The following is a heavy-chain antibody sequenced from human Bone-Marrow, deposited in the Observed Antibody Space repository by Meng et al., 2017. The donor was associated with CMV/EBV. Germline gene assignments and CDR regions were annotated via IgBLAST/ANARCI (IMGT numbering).Heavy chain of an antibody. CDR1: GFTFTTYA. J-gene: IGHJ4*02. V-gene: IGHV3-30*04. CDR2: IAYDGSDK. D-gene: IGHD6-13*01. Sequence: GGSLRLSCAASGFTFTTYAMRWVRQAPGKGLEWVAVIAYDGSDKYYAGSVKGRFTISRDNCKNTLYLEMNSLRAEDTAVYYCARDSSRYGELDYWGQGTLVTVSS. CDR3: ARDSSRYGELDY.